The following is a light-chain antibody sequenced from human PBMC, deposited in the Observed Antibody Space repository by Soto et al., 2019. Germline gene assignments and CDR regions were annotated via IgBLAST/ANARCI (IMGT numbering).Light chain of an antibody. Sequence: EIVLTQSPGTLSLSPGERATLSCRASQSVSSSSFAWYQQNPGQAPSLLIYVTSSTATGIPDRFSGSGSGTDFTLAISTLEPEDFAVYYCQQYRSSPPYTFGQGTKLEIK. J-gene: IGKJ2*01. CDR3: QQYRSSPPYT. V-gene: IGKV3-20*01. CDR1: QSVSSSS. CDR2: VTS.